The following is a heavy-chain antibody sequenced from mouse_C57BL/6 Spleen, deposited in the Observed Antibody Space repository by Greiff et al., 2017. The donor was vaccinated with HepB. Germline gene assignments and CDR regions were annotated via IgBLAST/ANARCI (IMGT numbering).Heavy chain of an antibody. Sequence: VQLQQSGPELVKPGASVKISCKASGYTFTDYYMNWVKQSHGKSLEWIGDINPNNGGTSYNQKFKGKATLTVDKSSSTAYMELRSLTSEDSAVYYCARRGLGRWGQGTLVTVSA. D-gene: IGHD4-1*01. CDR1: GYTFTDYY. J-gene: IGHJ3*02. V-gene: IGHV1-26*01. CDR3: ARRGLGR. CDR2: INPNNGGT.